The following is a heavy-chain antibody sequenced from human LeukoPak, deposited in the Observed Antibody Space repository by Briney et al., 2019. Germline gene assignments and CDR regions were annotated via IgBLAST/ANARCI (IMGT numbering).Heavy chain of an antibody. D-gene: IGHD3-3*01. J-gene: IGHJ4*02. CDR2: IIPILGVP. V-gene: IGHV1-69*02. CDR1: GGTFSSYT. CDR3: ARGLTGYYDFWSGYYRDY. Sequence: SVKVSRKASGGTFSSYTISWVRQAPGQGLEWMGRIIPILGVPNYAQKFQGRVTITADKSTSTAYMQLISLSSEDTAVYYCARGLTGYYDFWSGYYRDYGGQGTLVTVSS.